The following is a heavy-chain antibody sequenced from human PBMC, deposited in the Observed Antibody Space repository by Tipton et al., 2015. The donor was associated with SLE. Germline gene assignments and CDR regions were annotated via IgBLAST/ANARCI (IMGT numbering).Heavy chain of an antibody. CDR3: AKTPGGYFDY. D-gene: IGHD1-26*01. CDR2: IYSAGTTT. CDR1: GFAFSSYA. Sequence: SLRLSCAASGFAFSSYAMSWVRQAPGKGLEWVSFIYSAGTTTYYADSVKGRFTISRDNSKNTLYLQMNSLRAEDTAVYYCAKTPGGYFDYWGQGTLVTVSS. J-gene: IGHJ4*02. V-gene: IGHV3-23*03.